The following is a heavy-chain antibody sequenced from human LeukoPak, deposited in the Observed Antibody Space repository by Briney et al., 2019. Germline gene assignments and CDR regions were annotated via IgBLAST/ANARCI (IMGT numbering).Heavy chain of an antibody. J-gene: IGHJ5*02. CDR3: ARSQRGATRLRWFDP. V-gene: IGHV4-39*07. CDR1: GGSISSSSYY. D-gene: IGHD1-26*01. Sequence: SETLSLTCTVSGGSISSSSYYWGWIRQPPGKGLEWIGSIYYSGSTNYNPSLKSRVTISVDTSKNQFSLKLSSVTAADTAVYYCARSQRGATRLRWFDPWGQGTLVTVSS. CDR2: IYYSGST.